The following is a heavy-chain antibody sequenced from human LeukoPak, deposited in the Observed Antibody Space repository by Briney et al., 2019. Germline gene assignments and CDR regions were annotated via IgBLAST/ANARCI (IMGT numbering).Heavy chain of an antibody. CDR2: ISYSGST. J-gene: IGHJ5*02. CDR3: ARGYCSGGNCGAGWFDP. V-gene: IGHV4-59*01. CDR1: GGSISTYY. Sequence: SETLSLTCTVSGGSISTYYWSWIRQSPGKGLEWTGYISYSGSTNYNPSLKSRVTISIDTSKNQYSLKLSSVTAADTAVYYCARGYCSGGNCGAGWFDPWGQGTLVTVSS. D-gene: IGHD2-15*01.